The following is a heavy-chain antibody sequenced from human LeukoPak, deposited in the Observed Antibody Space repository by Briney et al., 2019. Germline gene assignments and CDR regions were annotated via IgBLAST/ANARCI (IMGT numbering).Heavy chain of an antibody. V-gene: IGHV4-38-2*02. Sequence: PSETLSLTCTVSGYSISSGYYWGWIRQPPGKGLEWIGSIYHSGNTYYNPSLKSRVTISVDTSKNQFSLKLSSVTAADTAVYYCARRGGYYYMDVWGKGTTVTVSS. CDR3: ARRGGYYYMDV. CDR1: GYSISSGYY. J-gene: IGHJ6*03. D-gene: IGHD1-26*01. CDR2: IYHSGNT.